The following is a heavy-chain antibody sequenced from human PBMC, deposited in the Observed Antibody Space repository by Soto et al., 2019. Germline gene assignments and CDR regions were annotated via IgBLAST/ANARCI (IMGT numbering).Heavy chain of an antibody. CDR1: GFTFSGYS. J-gene: IGHJ4*02. V-gene: IGHV3-48*02. Sequence: GGSLRLSCGASGFTFSGYSVNWVRQAPGKGLEWVSYISSGSKTIYYAESVKGRFTVSRDNARNSQYLQMNSLRDEDTAVYYCVREDILGVRSFDYWGQGTLVTVSS. CDR2: ISSGSKTI. D-gene: IGHD3-9*01. CDR3: VREDILGVRSFDY.